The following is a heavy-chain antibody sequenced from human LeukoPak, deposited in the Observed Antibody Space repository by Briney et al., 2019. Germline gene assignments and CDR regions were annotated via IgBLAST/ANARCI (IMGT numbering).Heavy chain of an antibody. J-gene: IGHJ4*02. Sequence: SETLSLTCTVSGGSISSYYWSWIRQPPGKGLEWIGSIYYSGNTYYNPSLKSRVTISVDTSKNQFSLKLSSVTAADTAVYYCARVCSSLTGYYFDYWGQGTLVTVSS. CDR1: GGSISSYY. CDR3: ARVCSSLTGYYFDY. CDR2: IYYSGNT. V-gene: IGHV4-39*07. D-gene: IGHD6-6*01.